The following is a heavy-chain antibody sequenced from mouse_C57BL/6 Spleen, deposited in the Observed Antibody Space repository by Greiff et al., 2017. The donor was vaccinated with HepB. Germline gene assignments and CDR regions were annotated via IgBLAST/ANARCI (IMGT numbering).Heavy chain of an antibody. CDR2: IDPEDGDT. V-gene: IGHV14-1*01. Sequence: EVKLMESGAELVRPGASVKLSCTASGFNIKDYYMHWVKQRPEQGLEWIGRIDPEDGDTEYAPKFQGKATMTADTSSNTAYLQLSSLTSEDTAVYYCTTSHYYGSSYWGYFDVWGTGTTVTVSS. CDR3: TTSHYYGSSYWGYFDV. D-gene: IGHD1-1*01. CDR1: GFNIKDYY. J-gene: IGHJ1*03.